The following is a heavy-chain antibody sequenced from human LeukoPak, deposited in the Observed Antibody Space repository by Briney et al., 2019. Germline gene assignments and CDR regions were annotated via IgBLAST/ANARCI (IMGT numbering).Heavy chain of an antibody. V-gene: IGHV3-7*01. Sequence: GGSLRLSCAASGFTFSSYWMSWVRQAPGKGLEWVANIKQDGSEKYYVDSVKGRFTISRDNAKNSLYLQMNSPRAEDTAVYYCARVGDFWSGYFGPGWYFDLWGRGTLVTVSS. CDR1: GFTFSSYW. CDR3: ARVGDFWSGYFGPGWYFDL. CDR2: IKQDGSEK. D-gene: IGHD3-3*01. J-gene: IGHJ2*01.